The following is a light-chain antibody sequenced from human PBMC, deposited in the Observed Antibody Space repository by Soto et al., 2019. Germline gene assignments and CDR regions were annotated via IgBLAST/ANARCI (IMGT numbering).Light chain of an antibody. J-gene: IGKJ1*01. V-gene: IGKV1-39*01. CDR1: QSISTY. Sequence: DIQMTQNTSSLCASVGDRITITCRASQSISTYLNWYQQKPGKAPKLLIYAASSLQSGVPSRFSGSGFGTEFSLTISSLQPDDFGSYYCQHMRTFGQGTKVDIK. CDR2: AAS. CDR3: QHMRT.